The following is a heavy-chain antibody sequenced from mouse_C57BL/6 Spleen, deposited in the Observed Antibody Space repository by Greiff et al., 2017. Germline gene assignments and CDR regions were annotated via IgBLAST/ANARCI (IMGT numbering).Heavy chain of an antibody. J-gene: IGHJ4*01. V-gene: IGHV1-52*01. CDR2: IDPSDSET. D-gene: IGHD2-3*01. CDR3: ARGDGYFYYAMDY. Sequence: QGLEWIGNIDPSDSETHYNQKFKDKATLTVDKSSSTAYMQLSSLTSEDSAVYYCARGDGYFYYAMDYWGQGTSVTVSS.